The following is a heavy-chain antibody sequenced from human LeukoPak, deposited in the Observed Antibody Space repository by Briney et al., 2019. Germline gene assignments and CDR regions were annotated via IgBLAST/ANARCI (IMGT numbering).Heavy chain of an antibody. J-gene: IGHJ4*02. Sequence: PSQTLSLTCTVSGGSISSGSYYWSWIRQPAGKGLEWIGRIYTSGSTNYNPSLKSRVTISVDTSKNQFSLKLSSVTAADTAVYYCARGFLEDYYGSGAGYWGQGTLVTVSS. CDR1: GGSISSGSYY. CDR3: ARGFLEDYYGSGAGY. D-gene: IGHD3-10*01. V-gene: IGHV4-61*02. CDR2: IYTSGST.